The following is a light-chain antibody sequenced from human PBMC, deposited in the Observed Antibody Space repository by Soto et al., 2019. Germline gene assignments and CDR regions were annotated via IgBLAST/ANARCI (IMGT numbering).Light chain of an antibody. V-gene: IGKV3-15*01. CDR2: DAS. Sequence: EIVMTQSPATLSVSPGERATLSCRASQSVSSNLAWYQQKPGQAPRLLIYDASTRATGIPARFSGSGSGTELPLTLSSLQSEDFAVYYCQQYNNWPVTFGPATKVDIK. CDR3: QQYNNWPVT. J-gene: IGKJ3*01. CDR1: QSVSSN.